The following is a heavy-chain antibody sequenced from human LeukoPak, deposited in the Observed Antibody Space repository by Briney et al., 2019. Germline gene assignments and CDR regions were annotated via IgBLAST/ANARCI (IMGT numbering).Heavy chain of an antibody. Sequence: SVKVSCKASGGTFSSYAITWVRQAPGQGLQRMGGIIPMFGAVNYAQKFQGRVTITADKSTGTAYMELSSLRSEDTAVYYCVRDYDISGPQKNFFDYWGQGTLVTVSS. CDR2: IIPMFGAV. J-gene: IGHJ4*02. D-gene: IGHD3-22*01. CDR3: VRDYDISGPQKNFFDY. CDR1: GGTFSSYA. V-gene: IGHV1-69*06.